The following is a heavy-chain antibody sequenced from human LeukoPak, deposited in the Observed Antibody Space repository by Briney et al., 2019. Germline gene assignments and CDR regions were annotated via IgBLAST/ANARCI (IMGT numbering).Heavy chain of an antibody. CDR2: ISGSSTNI. CDR3: ARHYYYYMDV. CDR1: GFTFNNYA. Sequence: GGSLRLSCAASGFTFNNYAMNWVRQAPGKGLEWVSSISGSSTNIYYADSVKGRFTISRDNAKNSLYLQMNSLRAEDTAVYYCARHYYYYMDVWGKGTTVTVPS. V-gene: IGHV3-21*01. J-gene: IGHJ6*03.